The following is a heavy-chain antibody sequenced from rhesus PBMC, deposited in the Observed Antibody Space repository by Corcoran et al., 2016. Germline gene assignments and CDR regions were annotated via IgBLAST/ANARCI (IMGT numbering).Heavy chain of an antibody. J-gene: IGHJ4*01. D-gene: IGHD6-37*01. V-gene: IGHV4-173*01. CDR3: VGLMVAGPVEY. Sequence: LQLQESGPGLVKPSETLSLTCAVSGGSISSNSWTWIRQPPGRGMEWCGRFSGDGRSTDYNPSLNGRVTVSTGASKTQFSLKVDSVTAADTAVYYCVGLMVAGPVEYWGQGVLVTVSS. CDR1: GGSISSNS. CDR2: FSGDGRST.